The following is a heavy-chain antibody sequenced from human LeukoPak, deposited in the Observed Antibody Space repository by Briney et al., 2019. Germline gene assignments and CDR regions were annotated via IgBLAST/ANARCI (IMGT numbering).Heavy chain of an antibody. CDR1: GGSISSGSYY. V-gene: IGHV4-61*02. CDR2: IYTSGST. CDR3: AVGDY. J-gene: IGHJ4*02. Sequence: PSETLSLTCTVSGGSISSGSYYWSWIRQPAGKGLEWIGRIYTSGSTNYNPSLKSRVTISVDTSKNQFSLKLSSVTAADTAVYYCAVGDYWGQGTLVTVSS.